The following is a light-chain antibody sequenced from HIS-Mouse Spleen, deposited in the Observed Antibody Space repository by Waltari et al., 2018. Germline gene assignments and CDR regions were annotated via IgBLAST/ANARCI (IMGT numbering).Light chain of an antibody. CDR1: QSISSY. CDR3: QQSYSTPRT. Sequence: DIQMTQSPSSLSASVGDRVTITCRASQSISSYLNWYQQKPGKAPKLLIYAGSSLQSGGPSRFSGSGSGTDFTLTISSLQPEDFATYYCQQSYSTPRTFGQGTKVEIK. V-gene: IGKV1-39*01. CDR2: AGS. J-gene: IGKJ1*01.